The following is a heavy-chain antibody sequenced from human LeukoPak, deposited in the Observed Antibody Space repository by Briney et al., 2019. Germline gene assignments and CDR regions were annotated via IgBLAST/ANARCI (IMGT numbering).Heavy chain of an antibody. CDR3: ARDWGFYDSTGLGGMDV. V-gene: IGHV3-21*01. D-gene: IGHD3-22*01. J-gene: IGHJ6*02. CDR1: GFTFSDHS. Sequence: GGSLRLSCAASGFTFSDHSMNWVRQAPGKGLEWVASISSRSSYIYSADSVKGRFTISRDNAKNSLYLQMNSLRAEDTAVYYCARDWGFYDSTGLGGMDVWGQGTTVTVSS. CDR2: ISSRSSYI.